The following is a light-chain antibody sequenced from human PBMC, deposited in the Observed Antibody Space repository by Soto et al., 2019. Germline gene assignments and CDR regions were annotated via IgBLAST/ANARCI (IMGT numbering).Light chain of an antibody. Sequence: EIVMTQSPPSLTVTPGEPASISCSSSQRLLHSNGNIFLDWYLQKPGQSPQLLIYLGFNRASGVPDRVSGSAAGTDFTLKIGRVEAEDAGVYYCMQALQTPYTFGQGTKVDIK. CDR1: QRLLHSNGNIF. J-gene: IGKJ2*01. CDR2: LGF. V-gene: IGKV2-28*01. CDR3: MQALQTPYT.